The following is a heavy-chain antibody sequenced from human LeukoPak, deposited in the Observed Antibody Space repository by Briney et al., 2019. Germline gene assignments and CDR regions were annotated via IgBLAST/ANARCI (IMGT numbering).Heavy chain of an antibody. V-gene: IGHV5-10-1*01. CDR2: IDPSDSYT. D-gene: IGHD1-26*01. J-gene: IGHJ4*02. Sequence: GESLKISCKGPGYSFTSYWISWVRQMPGKGLEWMGRIDPSDSYTNYSPSFQGHVTISADKSISTAYLQWSSLKASDTAMYYCARQSVGATPFDYWGQGTLVTVSS. CDR3: ARQSVGATPFDY. CDR1: GYSFTSYW.